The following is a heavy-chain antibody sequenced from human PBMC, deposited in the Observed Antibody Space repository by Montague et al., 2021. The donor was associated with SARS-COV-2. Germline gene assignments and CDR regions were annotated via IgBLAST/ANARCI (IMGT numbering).Heavy chain of an antibody. CDR1: GGSISSYY. D-gene: IGHD3-3*01. CDR2: IYTSGST. CDR3: AREGGITIFGVVIGSPYYYDMDV. Sequence: SETLSLTCTVSGGSISSYYWSWIRLPAGQGLEWIGRIYTSGSTNYNPSLNSRVTISVDMSKNQFPLKLSSVTAAATAVYYCAREGGITIFGVVIGSPYYYDMDVWGKGTTVTVSS. V-gene: IGHV4-4*07. J-gene: IGHJ6*03.